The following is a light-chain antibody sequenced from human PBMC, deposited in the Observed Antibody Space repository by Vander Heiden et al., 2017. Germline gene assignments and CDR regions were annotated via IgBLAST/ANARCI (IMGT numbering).Light chain of an antibody. CDR1: SLGSNY. Sequence: SALTHDPAVSVALGRTVRITCQGDSLGSNYASWYQQKPGQAPVLVVYGESNRPSGIPDRFSGSNSGNTATLTITRAQAEDEGDYYCNSRDSIGNHVVFGGGTKLTVL. J-gene: IGLJ2*01. CDR2: GES. CDR3: NSRDSIGNHVV. V-gene: IGLV3-19*01.